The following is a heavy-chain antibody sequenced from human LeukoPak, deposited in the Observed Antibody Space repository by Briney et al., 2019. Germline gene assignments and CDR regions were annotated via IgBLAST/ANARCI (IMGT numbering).Heavy chain of an antibody. D-gene: IGHD2-2*01. CDR2: IVPNNGGT. V-gene: IGHV1-2*02. CDR3: ARDDYEKYQLLEVRFDP. J-gene: IGHJ5*02. CDR1: GYTFAGYY. Sequence: ASVKVSCKTSGYTFAGYYMHWVRQAPGQGLEWMGWIVPNNGGTNYAQKFQGRVTMSVDTSKNQFSLKLSSVTAADTAVYYCARDDYEKYQLLEVRFDPWGQGTLVTVSS.